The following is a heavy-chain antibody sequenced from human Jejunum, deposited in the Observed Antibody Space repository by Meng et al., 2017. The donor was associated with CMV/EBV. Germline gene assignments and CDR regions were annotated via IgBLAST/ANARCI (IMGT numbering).Heavy chain of an antibody. Sequence: FSSYAMSWVRQAPGKGLEWVSAISGSGDSTYYADSVKGRFTISRDNSKNTLYLQMNSLRAEDTAVYYCAKALMYSSGYYYYGMDVWGQGTTGTVSS. CDR1: FSSYA. V-gene: IGHV3-23*01. CDR3: AKALMYSSGYYYYGMDV. D-gene: IGHD6-19*01. CDR2: ISGSGDST. J-gene: IGHJ6*02.